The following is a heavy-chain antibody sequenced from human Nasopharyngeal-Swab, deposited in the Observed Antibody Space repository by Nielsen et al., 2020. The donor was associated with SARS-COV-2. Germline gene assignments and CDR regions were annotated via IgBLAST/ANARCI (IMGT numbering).Heavy chain of an antibody. J-gene: IGHJ6*03. CDR1: GVPFGGKY. CDR2: INHSGST. D-gene: IGHD2-2*01. Sequence: AASLRLSCSVSGVPFGGKYWGWIRQPPGKGLEWIGEINHSGSTNYNPSLKSRVTISVDTSKSQFSLKLTSVTAADTSVYYCARGLSGVVPAPILGLGPYYYFYYMDVWGKGTTVTVSS. CDR3: ARGLSGVVPAPILGLGPYYYFYYMDV. V-gene: IGHV4-34*01.